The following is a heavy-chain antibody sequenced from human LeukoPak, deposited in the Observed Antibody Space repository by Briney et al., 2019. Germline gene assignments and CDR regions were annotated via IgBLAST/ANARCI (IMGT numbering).Heavy chain of an antibody. CDR1: GFTFSSYA. CDR2: ISGSDGTT. D-gene: IGHD7-27*01. J-gene: IGHJ4*02. Sequence: PGGSLRLSCAASGFTFSSYAMSWVRQAPGKGLEWVSAISGSDGTTYYADSVKGRFTISRDNSKNTLYLQMNSLRVDDTAVYFCVKGWGDYWGQGILVTVSS. V-gene: IGHV3-23*01. CDR3: VKGWGDY.